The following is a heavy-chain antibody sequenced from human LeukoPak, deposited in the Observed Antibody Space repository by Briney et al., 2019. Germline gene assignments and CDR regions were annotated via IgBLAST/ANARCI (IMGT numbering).Heavy chain of an antibody. V-gene: IGHV4-39*01. CDR2: IYYSGST. CDR1: GGSISSSSYY. D-gene: IGHD6-13*01. J-gene: IGHJ5*02. Sequence: TSETLSLTCTVSGGSISSSSYYXGWIRQPPGKGLEWXGSIYYSGSTYYNPSLKSRVTISVDTSKNQFSLKLSSVTAADTAVYYYAPIIAAQTYNWFDPWGQGTLVTVSS. CDR3: APIIAAQTYNWFDP.